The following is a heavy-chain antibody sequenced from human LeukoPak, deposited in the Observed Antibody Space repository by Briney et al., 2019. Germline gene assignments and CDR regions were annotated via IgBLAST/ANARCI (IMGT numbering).Heavy chain of an antibody. V-gene: IGHV1-18*01. Sequence: GASVKVSCKASGYTSTSYGISWVRQAPGQGLEWMGWISAYNGNTNYAQKLQGRVTMTTDTSTSTAYMELRSLRSDDTAVYYCARSSGTTYYYYYYMDVWGKGTTVTVSS. CDR1: GYTSTSYG. CDR2: ISAYNGNT. CDR3: ARSSGTTYYYYYYMDV. D-gene: IGHD1/OR15-1a*01. J-gene: IGHJ6*03.